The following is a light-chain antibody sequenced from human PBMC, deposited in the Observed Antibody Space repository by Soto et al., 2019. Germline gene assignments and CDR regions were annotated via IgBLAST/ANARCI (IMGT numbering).Light chain of an antibody. CDR1: QSVSVY. V-gene: IGKV3-15*01. CDR2: AAS. J-gene: IGKJ4*01. Sequence: EIILTQSPGTLSVSPGETVTLVCRASQSVSVYLAWYQQKSGQPPRLLIHAASDRATGVPARFSGSGSGTEVSLTISSLQSEDFGTYYCQQYKDWPPLTFGGGTRVDIK. CDR3: QQYKDWPPLT.